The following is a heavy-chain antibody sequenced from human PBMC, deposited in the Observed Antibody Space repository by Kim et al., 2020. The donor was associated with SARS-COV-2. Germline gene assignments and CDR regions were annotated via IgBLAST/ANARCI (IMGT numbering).Heavy chain of an antibody. J-gene: IGHJ4*02. CDR3: ARPGTAADDYYFGR. CDR1: GYRFSSYL. V-gene: IGHV5-10-1*01. Sequence: GESLKISCKASGYRFSSYLISWVRQMPGKGLGWMGSIDPSEAQTTYSPFFQDHATTSIDTCPRTVYLQWHTLKASDTAMYYYARPGTAADDYYFGRWGQG. D-gene: IGHD6-13*01. CDR2: IDPSEAQT.